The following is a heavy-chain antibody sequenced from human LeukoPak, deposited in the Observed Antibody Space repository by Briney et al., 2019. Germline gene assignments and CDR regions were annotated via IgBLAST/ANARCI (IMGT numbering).Heavy chain of an antibody. CDR2: ISYDGSNK. D-gene: IGHD3-22*01. Sequence: GGSLRLSCAASGFTFSSYAMHWVRQAPGKGLEWVADISYDGSNKYYADSVKGRFTISRDNSKNTLYLQMNSLRAEDTAVYYCARDTTYYYDSSGPGDGAFDIWGQGTMVTVSS. J-gene: IGHJ3*02. CDR3: ARDTTYYYDSSGPGDGAFDI. V-gene: IGHV3-30-3*01. CDR1: GFTFSSYA.